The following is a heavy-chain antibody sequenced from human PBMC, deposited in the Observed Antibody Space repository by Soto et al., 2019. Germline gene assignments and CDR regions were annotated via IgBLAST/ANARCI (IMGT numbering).Heavy chain of an antibody. CDR3: ARDGAGGYGLGWFDP. V-gene: IGHV4-31*03. J-gene: IGHJ5*02. Sequence: QVQLQESGPGLVKPSQTLSLTCTVSGGSISRGGYYYNWIRQLPGKVLEWIGYIYHSGSTNYNPSLKSRVTISVDTSKNQLSLELSSVTAAYTAVYYCARDGAGGYGLGWFDPWGQGTLVTVSS. D-gene: IGHD2-15*01. CDR1: GGSISRGGYY. CDR2: IYHSGST.